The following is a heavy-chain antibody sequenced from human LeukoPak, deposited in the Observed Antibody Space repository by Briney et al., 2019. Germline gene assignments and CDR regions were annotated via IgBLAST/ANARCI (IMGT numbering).Heavy chain of an antibody. CDR3: ARVPLPEQHVDY. Sequence: SETLSLTCTVSGGPISSGSYYWSSIRQPAGKGLEWIGRIYTSRSTNYNPSLNSRVTISVDTSKNQFSLKLSSVTAADTAVYYYARVPLPEQHVDYWGQGTLVTVSS. V-gene: IGHV4-61*02. J-gene: IGHJ4*02. CDR1: GGPISSGSYY. D-gene: IGHD6-13*01. CDR2: IYTSRST.